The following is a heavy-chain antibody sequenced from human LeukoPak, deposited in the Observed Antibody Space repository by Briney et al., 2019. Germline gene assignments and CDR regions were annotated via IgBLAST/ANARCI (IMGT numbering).Heavy chain of an antibody. CDR3: ARDLRWLQGEFDY. J-gene: IGHJ4*02. CDR2: IIPIFGTA. CDR1: GDTFSSYA. V-gene: IGHV1-69*13. Sequence: SVKVSCKASGDTFSSYAISWVRQAPGQGLEWMGGIIPIFGTANYAQKFQGRVTITADESTSTAYMELSSLRSEDTAVYYCARDLRWLQGEFDYWGQGTLVTVSS. D-gene: IGHD5-24*01.